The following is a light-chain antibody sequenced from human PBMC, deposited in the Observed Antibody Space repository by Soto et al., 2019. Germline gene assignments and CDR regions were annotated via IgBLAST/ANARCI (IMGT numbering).Light chain of an antibody. Sequence: QSVLTQPPSVSGAPGQWVTISCTGSSSNFGAGFDVHWYQQLPGTAPKLLIYGITNRPSGVPDRFSGSKSGTSASLAITGLQAEDEAVYYCSSYTTSSTLVVFGGGTKLTVL. CDR2: GIT. J-gene: IGLJ2*01. V-gene: IGLV1-40*01. CDR1: SSNFGAGFD. CDR3: SSYTTSSTLVV.